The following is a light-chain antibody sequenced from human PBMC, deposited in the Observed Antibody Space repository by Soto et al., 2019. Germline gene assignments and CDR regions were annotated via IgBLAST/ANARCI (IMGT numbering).Light chain of an antibody. CDR1: QDISNY. CDR3: QQSNSFPRT. CDR2: DAS. Sequence: DIQMTQSPSSLSASVGDRVTITCQASQDISNYLNWYQQKPGKAPKLLIYDASNLETGVPSRFSGGGSGTDFTLTIRSLQPEDFATYYCQQSNSFPRTFGGGTKVDIK. V-gene: IGKV1-33*01. J-gene: IGKJ4*01.